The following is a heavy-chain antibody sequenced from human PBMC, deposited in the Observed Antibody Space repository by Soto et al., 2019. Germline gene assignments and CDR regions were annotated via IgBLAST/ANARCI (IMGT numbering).Heavy chain of an antibody. J-gene: IGHJ4*02. CDR3: ARGYNSGTNPSSFDY. CDR1: GGTFSSYT. D-gene: IGHD1-26*01. CDR2: ITPTLNIA. V-gene: IGHV1-69*01. Sequence: QLQLVQSGAEVREPGSSVKVSCKDSGGTFSSYTVIWVLQAPGQGLEWMGGITPTLNIAKYAEKCQGRVTITEDDSTSTVNMHLSIMRSEDTAVYFCARGYNSGTNPSSFDYWGQATVVAVSP.